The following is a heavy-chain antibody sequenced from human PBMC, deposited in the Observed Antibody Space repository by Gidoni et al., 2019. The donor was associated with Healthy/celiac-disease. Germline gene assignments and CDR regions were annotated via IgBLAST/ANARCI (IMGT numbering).Heavy chain of an antibody. V-gene: IGHV5-51*03. CDR1: GYSFTSYW. CDR2: IYPGDSDT. D-gene: IGHD6-13*01. Sequence: EVQLVQSGAEVKKPGESLKISCKGSGYSFTSYWIGWVRQMPGKGLEWMGIIYPGDSDTRYSPSFQGQVTISADKSISTAYLQWSSLKASDTAMYYCARVVAAAGTLYYFDYWGQGTLVTVSS. CDR3: ARVVAAAGTLYYFDY. J-gene: IGHJ4*02.